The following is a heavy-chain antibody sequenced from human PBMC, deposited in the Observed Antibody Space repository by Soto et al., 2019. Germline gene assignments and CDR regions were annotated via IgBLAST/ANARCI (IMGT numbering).Heavy chain of an antibody. CDR2: IIPIFGTA. V-gene: IGHV1-69*13. J-gene: IGHJ6*02. Sequence: GASVKVSCKASGGTFSSYAISWVRQAPGQGLEWMGGIIPIFGTANYAQKFQGRVTITADESTSTAYMELSSLRSEDTAVYYCARAPYDSSGYFPQAYYYGMDVWGQGTTVTVSS. CDR1: GGTFSSYA. D-gene: IGHD3-22*01. CDR3: ARAPYDSSGYFPQAYYYGMDV.